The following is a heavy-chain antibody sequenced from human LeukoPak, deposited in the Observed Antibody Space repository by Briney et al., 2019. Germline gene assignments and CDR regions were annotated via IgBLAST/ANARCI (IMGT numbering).Heavy chain of an antibody. Sequence: KASETLSLTCSVSGGSISYYYWSWIRQPAGKGLEWIGRIYTSGSTNYNPSLKSRVTTSLDTSKNQFSLNVSSVTAADTAVYYCARDKGGYKNGGFDFWGQGTLVTVSS. CDR3: ARDKGGYKNGGFDF. J-gene: IGHJ4*02. CDR1: GGSISYYY. CDR2: IYTSGST. V-gene: IGHV4-4*07. D-gene: IGHD2-8*01.